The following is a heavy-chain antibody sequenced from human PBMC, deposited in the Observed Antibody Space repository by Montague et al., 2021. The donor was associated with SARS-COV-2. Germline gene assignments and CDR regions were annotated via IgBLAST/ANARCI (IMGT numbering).Heavy chain of an antibody. CDR2: IKHDESEK. J-gene: IGHJ6*03. Sequence: CLRLFCAASGFTFSGYWMSWVRQAPGKGLEWEANIKHDESEKYYVDSVKGRFTISRDNAKNSLYLQVNSLRAEDTAVYYCARATLYMDVWGKGTTVTVSS. CDR1: GFTFSGYW. CDR3: ARATLYMDV. V-gene: IGHV3-7*01.